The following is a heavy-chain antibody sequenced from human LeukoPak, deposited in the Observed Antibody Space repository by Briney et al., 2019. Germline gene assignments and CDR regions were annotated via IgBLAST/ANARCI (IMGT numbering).Heavy chain of an antibody. CDR1: GGSISSSNYY. Sequence: SETLSLTCTVSGGSISSSNYYWGWIRQPPGKGLEWIGSIYYSGSTYYNPSLKSRVTISVDTSKNQFSLKLSSVTAADTAVYYCARHEDWNDAFDIWGQGTMVTVSS. CDR3: ARHEDWNDAFDI. V-gene: IGHV4-39*01. CDR2: IYYSGST. J-gene: IGHJ3*02. D-gene: IGHD1-1*01.